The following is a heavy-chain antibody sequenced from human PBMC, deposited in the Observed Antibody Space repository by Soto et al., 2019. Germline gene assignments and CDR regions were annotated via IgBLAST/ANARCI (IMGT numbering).Heavy chain of an antibody. D-gene: IGHD3-22*01. V-gene: IGHV1-69*06. CDR2: IIPIFGTT. Sequence: SVKVSCKASGGTFGIDAITWVRQAPGQGLEWVGRIIPIFGTTNYAQNLQGRVTISADKSTLTSYMELHSLTSDDTALYYCARDRTDSGYYTNWLDPWGQGTQVTASS. J-gene: IGHJ5*02. CDR1: GGTFGIDA. CDR3: ARDRTDSGYYTNWLDP.